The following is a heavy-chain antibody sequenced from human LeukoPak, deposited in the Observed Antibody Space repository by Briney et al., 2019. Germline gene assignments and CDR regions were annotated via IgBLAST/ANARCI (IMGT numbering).Heavy chain of an antibody. CDR1: GGSFSGYY. V-gene: IGHV4-34*01. CDR3: ARDLYYYDSSGYYLWGFDI. CDR2: INHSGST. Sequence: PSETLSLTCAVYGGSFSGYYWSWIRQPPGKGLEWIGEINHSGSTNYNPSLKSRVTISVDTSKNQFSLKLSSVTAADTAVYYCARDLYYYDSSGYYLWGFDIWGQGTMDTVSS. D-gene: IGHD3-22*01. J-gene: IGHJ3*02.